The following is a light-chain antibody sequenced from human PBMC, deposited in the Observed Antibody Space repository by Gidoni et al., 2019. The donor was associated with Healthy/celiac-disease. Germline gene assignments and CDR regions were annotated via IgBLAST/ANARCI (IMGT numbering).Light chain of an antibody. J-gene: IGLJ3*02. V-gene: IGLV1-40*01. CDR2: GNS. CDR1: SSNSGAGYG. Sequence: QSVLTQPPSVSGAPGQRVTISCTGSSSNSGAGYGVHWYQQLPETAPKLLIYGNSNRPSGVPDRFSGSKSGTSASLAITGLQAEDEADYYCQSYDSSLSGWVFGGGTKLTVL. CDR3: QSYDSSLSGWV.